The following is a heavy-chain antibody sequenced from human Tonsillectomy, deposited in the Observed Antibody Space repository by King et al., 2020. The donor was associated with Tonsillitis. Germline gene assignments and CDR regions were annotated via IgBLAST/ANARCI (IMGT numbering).Heavy chain of an antibody. V-gene: IGHV3-30*02. Sequence: VQLVESGGGVVQPGGSLRLSCAASGFTFSSYGMHWVHQAPGKGLEWVAFIQYDGRNTYYADSVKGRFTISRDNSKNTLYVQMNSLRAEDTAVYYCAKDLRADYFDGSGSTFDYWGQGTLVTVSS. CDR3: AKDLRADYFDGSGSTFDY. D-gene: IGHD3-22*01. CDR1: GFTFSSYG. J-gene: IGHJ4*02. CDR2: IQYDGRNT.